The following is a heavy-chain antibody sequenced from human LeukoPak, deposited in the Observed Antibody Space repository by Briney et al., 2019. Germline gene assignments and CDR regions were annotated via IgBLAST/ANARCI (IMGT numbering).Heavy chain of an antibody. Sequence: GRSLRLSCAASGFTFSSYGMHWVRQAPGKGLEWVAVISYDGSNKYYADSVKGRFTISRDNSKNTLYLQMNSLRAEDTAVYYCAKSYVVVVVAATPFDYWGQGTLVTVSS. CDR1: GFTFSSYG. CDR3: AKSYVVVVVAATPFDY. V-gene: IGHV3-30*18. J-gene: IGHJ4*02. CDR2: ISYDGSNK. D-gene: IGHD2-15*01.